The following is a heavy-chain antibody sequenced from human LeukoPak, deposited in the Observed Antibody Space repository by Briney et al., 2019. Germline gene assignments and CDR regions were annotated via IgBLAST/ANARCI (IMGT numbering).Heavy chain of an antibody. Sequence: PGGSLRLSCAASGFTFSSYGMHWVRQAPGKGLEWVAVIWYDGSNKYYADSVKGRFTISRDNSKNTLYLQMSSLRAEDTAVYYCAKDLRYSSGWDAFDIWGQGTMVTVSS. D-gene: IGHD6-19*01. J-gene: IGHJ3*02. V-gene: IGHV3-33*06. CDR2: IWYDGSNK. CDR1: GFTFSSYG. CDR3: AKDLRYSSGWDAFDI.